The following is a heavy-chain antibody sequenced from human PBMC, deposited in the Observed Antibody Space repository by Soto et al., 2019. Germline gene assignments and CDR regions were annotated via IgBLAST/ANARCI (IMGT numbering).Heavy chain of an antibody. Sequence: ASVKVSCKVSGYTLTELSMHWVRQAPGKGLEWMGGFDPEDGETIYAQKFQGRVTMTEDTSTDTAYMELSSLRSEDTAVYYCATEHIAAAGSPVDYWGQGTLVTVSS. CDR1: GYTLTELS. CDR3: ATEHIAAAGSPVDY. D-gene: IGHD6-13*01. CDR2: FDPEDGET. J-gene: IGHJ4*02. V-gene: IGHV1-24*01.